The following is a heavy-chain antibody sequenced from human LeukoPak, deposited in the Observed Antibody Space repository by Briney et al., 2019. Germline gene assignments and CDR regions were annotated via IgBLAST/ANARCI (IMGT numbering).Heavy chain of an antibody. J-gene: IGHJ5*02. V-gene: IGHV5-51*01. CDR2: IYPGDSDT. CDR3: ARHIPQTYYYDSSGYHNWFDP. D-gene: IGHD3-22*01. CDR1: GYSFTSYW. Sequence: GESLKISCKGSGYSFTSYWIGWVRQMPGKGLEWMGIIYPGDSDTRYSPSFQGQVTISADKSISTAYLQWSSLKASDTAMYYCARHIPQTYYYDSSGYHNWFDPWGQGTLVTVSS.